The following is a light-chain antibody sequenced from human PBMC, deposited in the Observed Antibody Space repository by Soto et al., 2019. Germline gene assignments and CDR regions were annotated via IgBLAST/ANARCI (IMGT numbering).Light chain of an antibody. CDR2: GAS. CDR3: QHYNNWPLT. Sequence: EIVMTQSPATLSVSPGERATLSCRASHSVSSSLAWYQQKPGQAPRLLIYGASTMATGLPARFSGSGSGTEFTLTISSLQSEDFAVYYCQHYNNWPLTFGGGTKVEIK. V-gene: IGKV3-15*01. CDR1: HSVSSS. J-gene: IGKJ4*01.